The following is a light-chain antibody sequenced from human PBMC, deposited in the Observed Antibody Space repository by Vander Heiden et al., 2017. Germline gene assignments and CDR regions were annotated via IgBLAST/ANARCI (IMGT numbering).Light chain of an antibody. CDR2: DDT. CDR1: ALPKKY. CDR3: YSTDSSGNHMV. Sequence: SYELTQPPSVSVSPGQTARITCSGDALPKKYAYWYQQKSGQDPVMVIHDDTKRPAGIPDRLSGYSSGTVATLTISGAQVEDEADYYCYSTDSSGNHMVFGTGTKVTVL. V-gene: IGLV3-10*01. J-gene: IGLJ1*01.